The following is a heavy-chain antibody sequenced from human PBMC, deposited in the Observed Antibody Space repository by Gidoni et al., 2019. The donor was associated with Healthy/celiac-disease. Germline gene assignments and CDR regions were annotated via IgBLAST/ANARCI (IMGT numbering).Heavy chain of an antibody. CDR2: ISYDGSNK. D-gene: IGHD3-10*01. Sequence: QVQLVESGGGVVQPGRSLRLSCAASGFTFSSYGMHWVRQAPGKGLEWVAVISYDGSNKYYADSVKGRFTISRDNSKNTLYLQMNSLRAEDTAVYYCAKDPDELLWFGVGYFQHWGQGTLVTVSS. V-gene: IGHV3-30*18. J-gene: IGHJ1*01. CDR3: AKDPDELLWFGVGYFQH. CDR1: GFTFSSYG.